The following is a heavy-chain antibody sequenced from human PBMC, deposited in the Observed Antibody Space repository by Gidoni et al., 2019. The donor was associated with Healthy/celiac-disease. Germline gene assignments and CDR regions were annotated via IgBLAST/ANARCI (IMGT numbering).Heavy chain of an antibody. CDR2: IKHSGST. Sequence: QVQLQQRGAGLLEPSETMSLTCAIYGGSFSGYYWSWIRQHPGKVLGWIGEIKHSGSTTYYPSLKHLVTIAVDTSKNQFSLKLSSVTAADTAVYYCARHRTGSGSYPFDPWGQGTLVTVSS. CDR1: GGSFSGYY. V-gene: IGHV4-34*01. D-gene: IGHD3-10*01. J-gene: IGHJ5*02. CDR3: ARHRTGSGSYPFDP.